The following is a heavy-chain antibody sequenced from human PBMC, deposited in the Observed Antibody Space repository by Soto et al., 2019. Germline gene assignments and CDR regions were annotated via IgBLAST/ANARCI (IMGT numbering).Heavy chain of an antibody. Sequence: GGSLRHSCAASGFTFSNYWISWVRQAPGKGLEWVSAISGSGGSTYYADSVKGRFTISRDNSKNTLYLQMNSLRAEDTAVFYCAKEAVGATPDYWGQGTLVTVSS. D-gene: IGHD1-26*01. CDR2: ISGSGGST. CDR1: GFTFSNYW. CDR3: AKEAVGATPDY. J-gene: IGHJ4*02. V-gene: IGHV3-23*01.